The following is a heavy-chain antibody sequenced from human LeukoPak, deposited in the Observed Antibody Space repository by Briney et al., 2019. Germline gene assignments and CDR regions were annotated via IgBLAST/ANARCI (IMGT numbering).Heavy chain of an antibody. V-gene: IGHV3-21*01. CDR2: ISSSSSYI. CDR3: ASGASLGSSSYYFDY. D-gene: IGHD6-6*01. CDR1: GLTFCRYS. J-gene: IGHJ4*02. Sequence: GGSLRLFCAPSGLTFCRYSVHWARQATGEGLGWVSSISSSSSYIYYADSVKDRFTISRDNAKNSLYLQMNSLRAEDTAVYYCASGASLGSSSYYFDYWGQGSLVTVSS.